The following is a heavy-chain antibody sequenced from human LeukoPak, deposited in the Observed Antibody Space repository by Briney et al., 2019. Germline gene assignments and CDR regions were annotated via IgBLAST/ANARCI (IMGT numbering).Heavy chain of an antibody. Sequence: GESLKISCKGSGYSFTNYWIGWVRQMPGKGLEWMGIIYPGDSDAKYSPSLQGQVSISADKSINTDYLQWSIMKASDTAMYYCEREGEYRSSPHNWFDLWGQGPLVIVSS. CDR2: IYPGDSDA. CDR3: EREGEYRSSPHNWFDL. CDR1: GYSFTNYW. D-gene: IGHD2/OR15-2a*01. V-gene: IGHV5-51*01. J-gene: IGHJ5*02.